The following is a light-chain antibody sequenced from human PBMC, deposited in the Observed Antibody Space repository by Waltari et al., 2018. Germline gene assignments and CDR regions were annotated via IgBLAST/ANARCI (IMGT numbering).Light chain of an antibody. CDR3: QHYDSRPFT. J-gene: IGKJ3*01. CDR1: QTFRSNY. CDR2: GVS. Sequence: EIVLTQSPGTLSLSPGERATLSCRASQTFRSNYLAWNRQKPGQAPRLLIYGVSTRASGIPDRFSGSGSGTDFTLTISRLEPEDFAVYYCQHYDSRPFTFGPGTKVDLK. V-gene: IGKV3-20*01.